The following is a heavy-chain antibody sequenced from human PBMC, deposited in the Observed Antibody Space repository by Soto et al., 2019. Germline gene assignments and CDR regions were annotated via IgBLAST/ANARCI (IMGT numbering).Heavy chain of an antibody. V-gene: IGHV3-48*03. J-gene: IGHJ3*02. CDR3: VRDAPYSDQGAFDI. Sequence: EGQLVESGGASVQPGGSLRLSCEASGFTFRNFEMNWVRQAPGKGLEWLSYIANSGTTMYYADSVRGRFAISRDNAKNSLYLQMNSLRAEDTAVYYCVRDAPYSDQGAFDIWGQGTMVTVSS. D-gene: IGHD4-17*01. CDR1: GFTFRNFE. CDR2: IANSGTTM.